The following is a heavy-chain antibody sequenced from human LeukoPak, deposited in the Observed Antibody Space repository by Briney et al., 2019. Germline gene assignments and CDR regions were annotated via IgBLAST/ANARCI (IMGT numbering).Heavy chain of an antibody. CDR1: GGSISSYY. CDR3: ARDSTMSAFDI. V-gene: IGHV4-59*01. J-gene: IGHJ3*02. D-gene: IGHD2/OR15-2a*01. Sequence: SETLSLTCTVSGGSISSYYWSWIRQPPGKGLEWIGYIYYSGSTNYNPSLKSRVTISVDTSKNQFSLKLSSVTAADTAVYYCARDSTMSAFDIWGQGTMVTVSS. CDR2: IYYSGST.